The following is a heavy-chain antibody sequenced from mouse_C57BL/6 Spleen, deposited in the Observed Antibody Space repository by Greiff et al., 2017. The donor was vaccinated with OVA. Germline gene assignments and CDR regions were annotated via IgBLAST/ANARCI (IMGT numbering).Heavy chain of an antibody. D-gene: IGHD3-2*02. Sequence: VQLQQPGAELVKPGASVKLSCKASGYTFTSYWMHWVKQRPGQGLEWIGMIHPNSGSTNYNEKFKSKATLTVDKSSSTAYMQLSSLTSEDSAVYYCASETAQALMDYWGQGTSVTVSS. V-gene: IGHV1-64*01. CDR3: ASETAQALMDY. CDR1: GYTFTSYW. J-gene: IGHJ4*01. CDR2: IHPNSGST.